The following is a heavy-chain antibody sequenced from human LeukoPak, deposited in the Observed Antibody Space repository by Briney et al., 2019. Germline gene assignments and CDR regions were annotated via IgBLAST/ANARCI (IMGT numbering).Heavy chain of an antibody. J-gene: IGHJ4*02. CDR3: ARDHYTFNPRPGGWYGDFDY. CDR2: IYTSGST. V-gene: IGHV4-4*07. Sequence: PSETLSLTCTVSGGSISSYYWSWIRQPAGKGLEWIGRIYTSGSTNYNPSLKSRVTISVDKSKNQLSLKLKFMTAADTAVYYCARDHYTFNPRPGGWYGDFDYWGQGTLVTVPS. CDR1: GGSISSYY. D-gene: IGHD6-19*01.